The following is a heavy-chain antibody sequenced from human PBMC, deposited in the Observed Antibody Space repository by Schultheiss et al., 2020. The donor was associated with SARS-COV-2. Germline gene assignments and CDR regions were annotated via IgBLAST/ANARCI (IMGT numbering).Heavy chain of an antibody. CDR1: GFTFSDSA. CDR2: IRGKADSYAT. V-gene: IGHV3-73*01. Sequence: GGSLRLSCAVSGFTFSDSAMHWVRQASGKGLEWVGRIRGKADSYATVYAASVNGRFTISRDDSENTAYLQMSSLQTEDTAVYYCARMTGATGGSTNTNGYYYGMDVWGQGTTVTVSS. J-gene: IGHJ6*02. D-gene: IGHD1-26*01. CDR3: ARMTGATGGSTNTNGYYYGMDV.